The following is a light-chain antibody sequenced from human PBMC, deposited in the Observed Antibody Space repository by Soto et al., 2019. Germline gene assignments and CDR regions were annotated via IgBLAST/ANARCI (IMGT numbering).Light chain of an antibody. Sequence: VHMTQSPSSLSASVGNSVNIVCRASQDISPWLAWYQHKAGEAPNLLIYSASNLQSGVPSRFSDGGSGTEFTLTISSLKPEEFATDYCQQTKTPGTFGQGTQVDIK. V-gene: IGKV1-12*01. CDR2: SAS. J-gene: IGKJ1*01. CDR3: QQTKTPGT. CDR1: QDISPW.